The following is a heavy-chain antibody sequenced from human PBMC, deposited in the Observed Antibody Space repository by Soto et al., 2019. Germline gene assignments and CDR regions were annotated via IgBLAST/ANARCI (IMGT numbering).Heavy chain of an antibody. D-gene: IGHD6-6*01. Sequence: GGSLRLSCAASGFTFSSYDMHWVRQATGKGLEWVSAIGTAGDTYYPGSVKGRFTISRENAKNSLYLQMNSLRAGDTAVYYWARSSSASYYYGMDVWGQGTTVTVSS. J-gene: IGHJ6*02. CDR1: GFTFSSYD. CDR3: ARSSSASYYYGMDV. CDR2: IGTAGDT. V-gene: IGHV3-13*01.